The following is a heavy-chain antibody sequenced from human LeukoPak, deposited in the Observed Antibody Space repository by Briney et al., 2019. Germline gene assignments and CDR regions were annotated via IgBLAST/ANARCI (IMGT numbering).Heavy chain of an antibody. CDR3: ARDRSWSYPGF. D-gene: IGHD1-26*01. CDR1: GLIVRSNY. Sequence: GGSLRLSCAASGLIVRSNYMSWVRQAPGKGLEWVSVIYSGGDTYYADSAKGRFTISRDNSKNTLYLQMNSLRAEDTAVYYCARDRSWSYPGFWGQGTLVTVSS. J-gene: IGHJ4*02. V-gene: IGHV3-53*01. CDR2: IYSGGDT.